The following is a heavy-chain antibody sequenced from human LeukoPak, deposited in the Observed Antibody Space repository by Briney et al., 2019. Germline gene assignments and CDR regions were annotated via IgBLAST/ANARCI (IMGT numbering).Heavy chain of an antibody. Sequence: PSETLSLTCTVSGGSISSYYWSWIRQPPGKGLEWIGYFYYSGSTSYNPSLKSRVTISVDTSKNQFSLKLSSVTAADTAVYYCARGCSSTSCYMGNWFDPWGQGTLVTVSS. CDR3: ARGCSSTSCYMGNWFDP. V-gene: IGHV4-59*01. CDR2: FYYSGST. D-gene: IGHD2-2*02. CDR1: GGSISSYY. J-gene: IGHJ5*02.